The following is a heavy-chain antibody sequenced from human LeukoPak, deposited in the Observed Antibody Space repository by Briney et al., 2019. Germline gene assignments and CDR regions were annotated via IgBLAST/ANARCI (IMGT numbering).Heavy chain of an antibody. V-gene: IGHV4-31*03. CDR2: IYYSGST. D-gene: IGHD6-19*01. CDR3: AREAGSSGSFDY. J-gene: IGHJ4*02. Sequence: SQTLSLTCTVSGGSISSGGYYWSWIRQHPGKGLEWIGYIYYSGSTYYNPSLKSRVTISADTSKNQFSLKLTSVTAADTAVYYCAREAGSSGSFDYWGQGTLVTVSS. CDR1: GGSISSGGYY.